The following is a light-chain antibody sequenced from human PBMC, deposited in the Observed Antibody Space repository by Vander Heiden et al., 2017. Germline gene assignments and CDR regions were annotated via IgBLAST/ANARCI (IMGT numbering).Light chain of an antibody. CDR3: QHRSNWPR. J-gene: IGKJ3*01. CDR1: RSVSSY. Sequence: IVLTPPPSMLSLVPGERATLSCRARRSVSSYLAWYQQKPGQATRLLISDSSFRATGIPTSFSGSGAGTVFPLTISILEPEVFAVYYCQHRSNWPRFGPGTKVDIK. CDR2: DSS. V-gene: IGKV3-11*01.